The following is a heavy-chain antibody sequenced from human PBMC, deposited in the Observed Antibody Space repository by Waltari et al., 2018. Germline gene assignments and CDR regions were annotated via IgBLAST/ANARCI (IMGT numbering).Heavy chain of an antibody. CDR3: ARPPTTGYYYYYYMDV. Sequence: QVQLVQSGAEVKKPGSSVKVSCKASGGTFSSYAISWVRQAPGQGLEWLGGIIPILGIANYAQKCQGRVTITADESTSTAYMELSSLRSEDTAVYYCARPPTTGYYYYYYMDVWGKGTTVTVSS. J-gene: IGHJ6*03. CDR1: GGTFSSYA. V-gene: IGHV1-69*04. D-gene: IGHD1-26*01. CDR2: IIPILGIA.